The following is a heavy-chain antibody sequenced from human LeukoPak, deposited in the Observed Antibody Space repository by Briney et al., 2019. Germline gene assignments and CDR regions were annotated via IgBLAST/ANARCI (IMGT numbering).Heavy chain of an antibody. V-gene: IGHV4-39*07. CDR2: IYYSGST. CDR1: GGSISSSSYY. Sequence: SETLSLTCTVSGGSISSSSYYWGWIRQPPGKGLEWIGNIYYSGSTYYNPSLESRVTISVDTSKNQFSLKLSSVTAADTAVYYCARVSITMVRGALLFYYYYMDVWGKGTTVTVSS. J-gene: IGHJ6*03. D-gene: IGHD3-10*01. CDR3: ARVSITMVRGALLFYYYYMDV.